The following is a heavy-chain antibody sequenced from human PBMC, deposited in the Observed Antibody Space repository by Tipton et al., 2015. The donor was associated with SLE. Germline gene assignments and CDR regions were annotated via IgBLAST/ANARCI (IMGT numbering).Heavy chain of an antibody. V-gene: IGHV4-31*03. J-gene: IGHJ5*02. Sequence: GLVKPSQTLSLTCTVSGGSISRGGYYWTWIRQHPGKGLEWLGYISHSGGTYYSPSLKSRITTSVDTSENQFSLNLSSVTAADTAVYYCARATTVTNWFDPWGQGILVTVSS. D-gene: IGHD4-11*01. CDR1: GGSISRGGYY. CDR3: ARATTVTNWFDP. CDR2: ISHSGGT.